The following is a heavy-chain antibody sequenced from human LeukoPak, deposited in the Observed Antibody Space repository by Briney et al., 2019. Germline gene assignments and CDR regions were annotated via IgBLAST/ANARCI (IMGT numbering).Heavy chain of an antibody. D-gene: IGHD4-11*01. Sequence: GASVKVSCKASGYTFSGYYVHWVRQAPGQGLEWMGWINPNSGATTYAQKFQGRVTLTRDTSISTAYMELNSLRSDDTAVFYCARAEGAVYGMDVWGQGTTVTVSS. CDR1: GYTFSGYY. CDR3: ARAEGAVYGMDV. J-gene: IGHJ6*02. V-gene: IGHV1-2*02. CDR2: INPNSGAT.